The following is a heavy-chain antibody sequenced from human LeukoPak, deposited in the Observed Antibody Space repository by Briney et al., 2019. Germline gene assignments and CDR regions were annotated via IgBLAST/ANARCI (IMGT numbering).Heavy chain of an antibody. CDR1: GGFISSYY. Sequence: SETLSLTCTVSGGFISSYYWSWIRQPPGKGLEWIGYIYYSGSTNYNPSLKSRVTISVDTSKNQFSLKLSSVTAADTAVYYCARSRDSSRGPPSYAFDIWGQGTMVTVSS. D-gene: IGHD3-22*01. CDR3: ARSRDSSRGPPSYAFDI. V-gene: IGHV4-59*01. J-gene: IGHJ3*02. CDR2: IYYSGST.